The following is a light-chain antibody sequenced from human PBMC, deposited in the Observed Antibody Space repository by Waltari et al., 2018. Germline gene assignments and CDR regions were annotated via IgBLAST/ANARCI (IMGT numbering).Light chain of an antibody. V-gene: IGLV3-1*01. CDR3: QTWDGTTAV. Sequence: SYELTQLPPVSVSPGQTASITCSGDQLGHKFASGYQQKPGQSPVVVLYEDKKRPSGLPERFSGSNSGNAATLTISGTQAVADYYCQTWDGTTAVFGGGTKLTVL. CDR2: EDK. J-gene: IGLJ3*02. CDR1: QLGHKF.